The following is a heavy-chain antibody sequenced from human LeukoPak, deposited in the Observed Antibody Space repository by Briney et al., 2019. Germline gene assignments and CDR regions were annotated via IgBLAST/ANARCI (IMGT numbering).Heavy chain of an antibody. J-gene: IGHJ6*02. D-gene: IGHD5-12*01. CDR3: AKDKRSGYSGYYGMDV. V-gene: IGHV3-11*06. CDR1: GFTFSDYY. Sequence: GGSLRLSCAASGFTFSDYYMSWIRQAPGKGLEWVSYISSSSSYTNYADSVKGRFTISRDNAKNSLYLQMNSLRAEDTAVYYCAKDKRSGYSGYYGMDVWGQGTTVTVSS. CDR2: ISSSSSYT.